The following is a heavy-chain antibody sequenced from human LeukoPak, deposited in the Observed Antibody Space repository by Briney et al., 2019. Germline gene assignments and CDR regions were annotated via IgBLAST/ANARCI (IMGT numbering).Heavy chain of an antibody. CDR1: GFTFSNYG. Sequence: GTSLRLSCAASGFTFSNYGMHWVRQAPGKGLEWVANIKQDGSEKYYVDSVKGRFTISRDNAKNSLYLQMNSLRAEDTAVYYCVRHPLVTAIAAFDIWGQGTMVTVSS. J-gene: IGHJ3*02. CDR3: VRHPLVTAIAAFDI. V-gene: IGHV3-7*01. CDR2: IKQDGSEK. D-gene: IGHD2-21*02.